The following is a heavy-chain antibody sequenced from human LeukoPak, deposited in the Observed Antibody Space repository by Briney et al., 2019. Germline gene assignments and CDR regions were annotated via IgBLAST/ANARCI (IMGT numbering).Heavy chain of an antibody. CDR3: ARAVGIAVAGIGY. J-gene: IGHJ4*02. V-gene: IGHV1-2*02. CDR1: GYTFTGYY. Sequence: ASVKVSCKASGYTFTGYYMHWVRQAPGQGLEWMGWINPNSGGTNYAQKFQGRVTMTRDTSISTAYMELSRLRSDDTAVYYCARAVGIAVAGIGYWGQGTLVTVSS. D-gene: IGHD6-19*01. CDR2: INPNSGGT.